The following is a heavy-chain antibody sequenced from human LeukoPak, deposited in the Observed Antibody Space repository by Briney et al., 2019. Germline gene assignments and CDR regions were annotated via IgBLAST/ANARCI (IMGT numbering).Heavy chain of an antibody. CDR2: ISAYNGNT. D-gene: IGHD3-22*01. V-gene: IGHV1-18*01. J-gene: IGHJ4*02. CDR1: GYTFTSYG. CDR3: ARRVGYYDSSGYLYPSTFDY. Sequence: ASVTVSCKASGYTFTSYGISWVRQAPGQGLEWMGWISAYNGNTNYAQKLQGGVTMTTDTSTSTAYMELRSLRSDDTAVYYCARRVGYYDSSGYLYPSTFDYWGQGTLVTVSS.